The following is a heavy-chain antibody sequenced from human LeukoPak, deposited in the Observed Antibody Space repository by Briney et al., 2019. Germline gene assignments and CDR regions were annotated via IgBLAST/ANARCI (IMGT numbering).Heavy chain of an antibody. V-gene: IGHV3-21*01. D-gene: IGHD3-22*01. J-gene: IGHJ4*02. CDR1: GFTFSNFG. Sequence: GGSLRLSCAASGFTFSNFGMNWVCQAPGKGLEWVSSISSSSTYIYYADSVKGRFTISRDNAKNSLYLQMSSLRAEDTAVYYCARGSQQLAGDSYWGQGTLVTVSS. CDR3: ARGSQQLAGDSY. CDR2: ISSSSTYI.